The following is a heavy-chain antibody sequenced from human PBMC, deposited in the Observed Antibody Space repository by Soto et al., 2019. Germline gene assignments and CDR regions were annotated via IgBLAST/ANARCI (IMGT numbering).Heavy chain of an antibody. CDR2: ISSSSSYI. CDR1: GFTFSSYS. D-gene: IGHD1-7*01. J-gene: IGHJ5*02. V-gene: IGHV3-21*01. CDR3: ARDPGITGTKGFDP. Sequence: PGGSLRLSCAASGFTFSSYSMNWVRQAPGKGLEWVSSISSSSSYIYYADSVKGRFTISRDNAKNSLYLQMDSLRAEDTAVYYCARDPGITGTKGFDPWGQGTLVTVSS.